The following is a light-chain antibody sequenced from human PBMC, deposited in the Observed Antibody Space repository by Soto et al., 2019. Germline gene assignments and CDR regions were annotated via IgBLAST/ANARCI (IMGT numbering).Light chain of an antibody. V-gene: IGLV1-44*01. Sequence: QPVLTQTPSASGTPGQRVTITCSGGSSNIGSNSVNWYQQLPGMAPKPLIYSNNQRPSGVPDRFSGSKSGTSASLAISGLQSEDEADYYCAAWDDSLNGRVFGGGTKLTVL. J-gene: IGLJ3*02. CDR1: SSNIGSNS. CDR3: AAWDDSLNGRV. CDR2: SNN.